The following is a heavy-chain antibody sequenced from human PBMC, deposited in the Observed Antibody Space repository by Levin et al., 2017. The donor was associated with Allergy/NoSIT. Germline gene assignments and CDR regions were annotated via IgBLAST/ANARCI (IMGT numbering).Heavy chain of an antibody. Sequence: SQTLSLPCTVSGGSISSYYWSWIRQPPGKGLEWIGYIYYSGSTNYNPSLKGRVTISVDTSKRQFSLKLSSVIAADTAVYYCARVLEDYNNYGGMDVWGQGTTVTVSS. V-gene: IGHV4-59*01. D-gene: IGHD4-11*01. CDR2: IYYSGST. J-gene: IGHJ6*02. CDR3: ARVLEDYNNYGGMDV. CDR1: GGSISSYY.